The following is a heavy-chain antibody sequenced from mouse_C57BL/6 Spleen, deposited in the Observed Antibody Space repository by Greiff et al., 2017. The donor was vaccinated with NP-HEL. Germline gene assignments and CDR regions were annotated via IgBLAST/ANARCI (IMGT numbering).Heavy chain of an antibody. CDR3: AREEGELGRYFDY. CDR2: INPSSGYT. CDR1: GYTFTSSW. Sequence: QVQLQQSGAELAKPGASVKLSCKASGYTFTSSWMHWVKQRPGQGLEWIGYINPSSGYTKYNQKFKDKATLTADKSSSTAYMQLSSLTYEDSAVYYCAREEGELGRYFDYWGQGTTLTVSS. V-gene: IGHV1-7*01. D-gene: IGHD4-1*01. J-gene: IGHJ2*01.